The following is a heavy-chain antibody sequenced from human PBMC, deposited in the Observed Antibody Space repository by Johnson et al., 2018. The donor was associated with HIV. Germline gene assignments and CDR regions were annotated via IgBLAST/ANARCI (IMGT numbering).Heavy chain of an antibody. CDR1: GFTFSSYA. CDR2: ISYDGSDK. V-gene: IGHV3-30*14. CDR3: AKDGVLSGTNPDAFDI. J-gene: IGHJ3*02. Sequence: QVQLVESGGGVVQLGRSPRLSCAASGFTFSSYAMHWVRQAPGKGLEWVAVISYDGSDKYYADSVKGRFTISRDNSKNTLYLQMNSLRAEDTAVYYCAKDGVLSGTNPDAFDIWGQGTMVTVSS. D-gene: IGHD1-26*01.